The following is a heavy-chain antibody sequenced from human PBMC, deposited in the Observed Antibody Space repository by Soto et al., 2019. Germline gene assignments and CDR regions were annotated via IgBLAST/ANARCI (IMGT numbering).Heavy chain of an antibody. D-gene: IGHD3-9*01. CDR1: GYNFSNYW. CDR3: TRLGVEGSDWPSSH. CDR2: IYPGDSDT. V-gene: IGHV5-51*01. J-gene: IGHJ4*02. Sequence: PGESLKISCKGSGYNFSNYWIGWVRQMPGKGLEWMGIIYPGDSDTRYRPSFQGQVTISADKSISNIYLQWSSLKASDTAMYFCTRLGVEGSDWPSSHWGQGTLVTVSS.